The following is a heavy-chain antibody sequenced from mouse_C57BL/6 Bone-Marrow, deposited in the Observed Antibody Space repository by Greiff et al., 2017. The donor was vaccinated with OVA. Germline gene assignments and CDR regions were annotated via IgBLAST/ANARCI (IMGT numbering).Heavy chain of an antibody. J-gene: IGHJ2*01. Sequence: EVKLQQSGPELVKPGASVKISCKASGYTFTDYYMNWVKQSHGKSLEWIGDINPNNGGTSYNQKFKGKATLTVDKSSSTAYMELRSLTSEDSAVYYCARPHYYATGGFDYWGQGTTLTVSS. V-gene: IGHV1-26*01. D-gene: IGHD1-2*01. CDR2: INPNNGGT. CDR1: GYTFTDYY. CDR3: ARPHYYATGGFDY.